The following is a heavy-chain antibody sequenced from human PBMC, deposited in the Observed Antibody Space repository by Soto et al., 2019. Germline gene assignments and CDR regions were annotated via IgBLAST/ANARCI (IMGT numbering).Heavy chain of an antibody. CDR2: ISSSSSTI. J-gene: IGHJ4*02. V-gene: IGHV3-48*01. Sequence: EVQLVESGGGVVQPGGSLRLSCAASGFTFSSYSMNWVRQAPGKGLEWVSYISSSSSTIYYADSVKGRFTISRDNAKNSLYLQMNSLRAEDTAVYYCARHPGRYWGQGTLVTVSS. CDR1: GFTFSSYS. CDR3: ARHPGRY.